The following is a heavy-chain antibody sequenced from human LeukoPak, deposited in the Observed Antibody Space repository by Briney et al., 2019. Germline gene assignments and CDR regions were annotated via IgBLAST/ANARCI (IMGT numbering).Heavy chain of an antibody. J-gene: IGHJ3*02. Sequence: QSGGSLRLSCAASGFTFSNYWMTWVRQAPGKGLEWVAKIKGVGTEKYYVDSVKGRFTVSRDNAKNLLYLQMNSLRAEDTAMYYCARLNSGRAYGDAFDIWGQGTMVTVSS. D-gene: IGHD1-26*01. CDR1: GFTFSNYW. CDR2: IKGVGTEK. V-gene: IGHV3-7*03. CDR3: ARLNSGRAYGDAFDI.